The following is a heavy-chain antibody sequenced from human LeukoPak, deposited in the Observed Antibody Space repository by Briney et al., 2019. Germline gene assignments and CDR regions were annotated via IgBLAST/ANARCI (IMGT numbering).Heavy chain of an antibody. D-gene: IGHD2-8*01. CDR2: ISGSGGST. J-gene: IGHJ6*03. V-gene: IGHV3-23*01. CDR1: GFTFSSYA. Sequence: PGGSLRLSCAASGFTFSSYAMSWVRQAPGKGLEWVSAISGSGGSTYYADSVKGRFTISRDNSKNTLYLQMNSLRAEDTAVYYCAKVVGNIVLMVYARYYYYMDVWGKGTTVIVSS. CDR3: AKVVGNIVLMVYARYYYYMDV.